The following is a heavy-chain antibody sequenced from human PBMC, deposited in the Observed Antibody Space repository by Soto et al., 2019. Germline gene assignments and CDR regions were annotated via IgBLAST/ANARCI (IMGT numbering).Heavy chain of an antibody. V-gene: IGHV4-59*11. CDR1: GGSISSHY. D-gene: IGHD1-26*01. CDR2: IYYRGST. Sequence: SETLSLTCTVSGGSISSHYWSWVWQAPGKGLEWIGHIYYRGSTNYNPSLRSRSTISVDASKSQFSLKLNSVTTADTAVYYCARDGREASGMDVWGQGTKVTVSS. CDR3: ARDGREASGMDV. J-gene: IGHJ6*02.